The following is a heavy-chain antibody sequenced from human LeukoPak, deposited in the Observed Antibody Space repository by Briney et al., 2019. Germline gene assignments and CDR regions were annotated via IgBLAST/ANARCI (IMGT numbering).Heavy chain of an antibody. J-gene: IGHJ4*02. Sequence: PGGSLRLSCAASGFTFSSYGMHWVRQAPGKGLEWVAVIWYDGSDTYHADSVKGRFTISRDNSKNTLYLQMNSLRAEDTAVYYCARDSGSRWFGPIDYWGQGTLVIVSS. V-gene: IGHV3-33*01. CDR3: ARDSGSRWFGPIDY. CDR1: GFTFSSYG. D-gene: IGHD3-10*01. CDR2: IWYDGSDT.